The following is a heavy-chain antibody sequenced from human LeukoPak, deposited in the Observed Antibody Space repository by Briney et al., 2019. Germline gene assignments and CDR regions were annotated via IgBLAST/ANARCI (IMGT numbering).Heavy chain of an antibody. Sequence: ASVKVSCKASGGTFSSYAISWVRQAPGQGLEWMGRINPNSGGTNYAQKFQGRVTMTRDTSISTAYMELSRLRSDDTAVYYCARGGYSGYDNYFDYWGQGTLVTVSS. V-gene: IGHV1-2*06. D-gene: IGHD5-12*01. CDR2: INPNSGGT. J-gene: IGHJ4*02. CDR3: ARGGYSGYDNYFDY. CDR1: GGTFSSYA.